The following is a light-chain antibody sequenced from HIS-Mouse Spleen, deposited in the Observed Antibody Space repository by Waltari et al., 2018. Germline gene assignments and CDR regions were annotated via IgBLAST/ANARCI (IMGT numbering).Light chain of an antibody. CDR1: QGISSY. CDR3: QQLNSYPPT. J-gene: IGKJ1*01. V-gene: IGKV1-9*01. CDR2: AAS. Sequence: DIQLTQSPSFLSASVGDRVTITCRASQGISSYLAWYQQKPGKAPKLLIYAASTLQSGVPSRFGGSRSETEFTLTIRRLQAEDCATYYCQQLNSYPPTFGQGTKVEIK.